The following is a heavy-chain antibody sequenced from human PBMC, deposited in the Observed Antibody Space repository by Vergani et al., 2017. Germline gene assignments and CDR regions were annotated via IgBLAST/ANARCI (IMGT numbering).Heavy chain of an antibody. CDR1: GFTFSSYG. V-gene: IGHV3-30*18. CDR3: AKGPKPEKGFNYYYYGMDV. CDR2: ISYDGSNK. D-gene: IGHD3-3*01. Sequence: QVQLVESGGGVVQPGRSLRLSCAASGFTFSSYGMHWVRQAPGKGLEWVAVISYDGSNKYYADSVKGRFTISRDNSKNTLYLQMNSLRAEDTAVYYCAKGPKPEKGFNYYYYGMDVGGQGTTVTVSS. J-gene: IGHJ6*02.